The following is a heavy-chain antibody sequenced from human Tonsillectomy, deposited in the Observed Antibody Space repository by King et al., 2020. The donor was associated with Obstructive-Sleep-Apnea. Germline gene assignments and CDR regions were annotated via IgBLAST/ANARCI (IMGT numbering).Heavy chain of an antibody. D-gene: IGHD3-10*01. CDR1: GFTFSSYA. CDR2: ISYDGSNK. V-gene: IGHV3-30*04. J-gene: IGHJ5*02. CDR3: ARDGLFYGSGSYPRFDP. Sequence: VQLVESGGGVVQPGRSLRLSCAASGFTFSSYAMHWVRQAPGKGLEWVAVISYDGSNKYYADSVKGRFTISRDNSKNTLYLQMNSLRAEDTAVYYCARDGLFYGSGSYPRFDPWGQGTLVTVSS.